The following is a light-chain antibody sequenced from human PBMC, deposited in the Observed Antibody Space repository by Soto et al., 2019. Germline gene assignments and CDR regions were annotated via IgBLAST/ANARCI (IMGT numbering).Light chain of an antibody. CDR2: GAS. Sequence: EIVMTQSPATLSVSPGERATLSCRASQSVSSNLAWYQQKPGQAPRLLIYGASTRATGFPARFSGSGSGTEFSLTISSLQSEDFAVYYCQQYNNWPWGTFGQGTKVEIK. J-gene: IGKJ1*01. V-gene: IGKV3-15*01. CDR3: QQYNNWPWGT. CDR1: QSVSSN.